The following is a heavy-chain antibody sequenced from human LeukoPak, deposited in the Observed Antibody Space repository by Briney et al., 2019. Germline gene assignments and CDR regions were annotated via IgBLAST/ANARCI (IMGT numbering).Heavy chain of an antibody. CDR1: GFTFCGYS. D-gene: IGHD6-19*01. CDR3: ARSIAVARYYFDY. CDR2: ISSSSSNI. V-gene: IGHV3-21*01. Sequence: PGGSLRLSCAASGFTFCGYSMNWVSQAPGKGLEWVSSISSSSSNIYYADSVKGRFTISRDNAKNSLYLQMNSLIDEDTAVYYCARSIAVARYYFDYWGQGTLVTVSS. J-gene: IGHJ4*02.